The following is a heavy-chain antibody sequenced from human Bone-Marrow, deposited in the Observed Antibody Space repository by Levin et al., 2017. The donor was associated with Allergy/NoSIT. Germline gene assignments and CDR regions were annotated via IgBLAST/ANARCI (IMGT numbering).Heavy chain of an antibody. CDR2: ISYDGSNK. V-gene: IGHV3-30-3*01. J-gene: IGHJ5*02. CDR3: ARDKHPTPGIAVAWFDP. CDR1: GFTFSSYA. Sequence: GGSLRLSCAASGFTFSSYAMHWVRQAPGKGLEWVAVISYDGSNKYYADSVKGRFTISRDNSKNTLYLQMNSLRAEDTAVYYCARDKHPTPGIAVAWFDPWGQGTLVTVSS. D-gene: IGHD6-19*01.